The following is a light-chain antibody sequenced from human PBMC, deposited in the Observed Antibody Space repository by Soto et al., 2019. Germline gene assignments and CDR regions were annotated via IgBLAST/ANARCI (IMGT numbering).Light chain of an antibody. CDR1: KLGDKY. CDR2: QDS. CDR3: QAWDSSGVV. Sequence: SYELTQPPSVSVSPGQTASITCSGDKLGDKYACWYQQKPGQSPMLVIYQDSKRPSGIPARFSGSNSGNTVTLPISGTGAMDEADFYCQAWDSSGVVFGGGNKLTVL. V-gene: IGLV3-1*01. J-gene: IGLJ2*01.